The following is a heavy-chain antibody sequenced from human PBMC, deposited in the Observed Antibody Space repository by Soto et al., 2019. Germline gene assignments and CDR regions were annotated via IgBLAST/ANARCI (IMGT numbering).Heavy chain of an antibody. J-gene: IGHJ6*03. V-gene: IGHV1-18*01. D-gene: IGHD3-3*01. CDR1: GYTFTSYG. CDR3: AREYYDFWSGPFYMDV. Sequence: GASVKVSCKASGYTFTSYGISWVRQAPGQRLEWMGWISAYNGNTNYAQKLQGRVTMTTDTSTSTAYMELRSLRSDDTAVYYCAREYYDFWSGPFYMDVWGKGTTVTVSS. CDR2: ISAYNGNT.